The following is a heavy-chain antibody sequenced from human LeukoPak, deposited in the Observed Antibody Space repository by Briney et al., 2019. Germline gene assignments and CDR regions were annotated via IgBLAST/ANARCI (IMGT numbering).Heavy chain of an antibody. D-gene: IGHD3-22*01. CDR1: GFTFSSYG. V-gene: IGHV3-53*01. J-gene: IGHJ4*02. Sequence: GGSLRLSCAASGFTFSSYGMSWVRQAPGKGLEWVSVIYSGGSTYYADSVKGRFTISRDNSKNTLYLQMNSLRAEDTAVYYCARVGYYDSPGVLDYWGQGTLVTVSS. CDR3: ARVGYYDSPGVLDY. CDR2: IYSGGST.